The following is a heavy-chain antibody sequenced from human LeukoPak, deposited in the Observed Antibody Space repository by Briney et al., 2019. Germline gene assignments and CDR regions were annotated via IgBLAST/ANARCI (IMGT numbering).Heavy chain of an antibody. CDR2: IWYDGSNK. V-gene: IGHV3-33*01. CDR1: GFTFSSYG. CDR3: ARDRDSYGYGLYYFDY. D-gene: IGHD5-18*01. Sequence: GRSLRLSCAASGFTFSSYGMHWVRQALGKVLEWVAVIWYDGSNKYYADSVKGRFTISRDNSKNTLYLQMNSLRAEGTAVYYCARDRDSYGYGLYYFDYWGQGTLVTVSS. J-gene: IGHJ4*02.